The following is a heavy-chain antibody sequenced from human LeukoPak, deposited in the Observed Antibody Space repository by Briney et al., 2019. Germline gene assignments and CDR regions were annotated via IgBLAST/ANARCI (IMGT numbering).Heavy chain of an antibody. CDR2: INHSGST. V-gene: IGHV4-34*01. CDR1: GGSFSGYY. D-gene: IGHD6-19*01. Sequence: SETLSLTCAVYGGSFSGYYWSWIRQPPGKGLEWIGEINHSGSTNYNPSLKSRVTISVDTSKNQFSLKLSSVTAADTAVYYCARDGRGGWYNWFDPWGQGTLVTVSS. CDR3: ARDGRGGWYNWFDP. J-gene: IGHJ5*02.